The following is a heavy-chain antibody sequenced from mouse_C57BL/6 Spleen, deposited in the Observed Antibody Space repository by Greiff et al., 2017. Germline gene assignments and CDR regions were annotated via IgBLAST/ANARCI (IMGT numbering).Heavy chain of an antibody. CDR2: MSSGSSTI. Sequence: EVKLQGSGGGLVKPGGSLKLSCAASGFTFSAYGIHWVRQAPVQGLEWVAYMSSGSSTIYYADTVQGRFTISRDNSKSNMSLQMSSLRTEDMTMYYCAMQGCGSSYHYAMDYWGQGTSVTVSS. D-gene: IGHD1-1*01. CDR3: AMQGCGSSYHYAMDY. V-gene: IGHV5-17*01. J-gene: IGHJ4*01. CDR1: GFTFSAYG.